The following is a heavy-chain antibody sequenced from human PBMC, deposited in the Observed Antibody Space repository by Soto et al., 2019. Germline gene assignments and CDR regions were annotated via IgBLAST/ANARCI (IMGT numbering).Heavy chain of an antibody. J-gene: IGHJ6*04. D-gene: IGHD3-10*01. Sequence: QVHLVESAGGLVKPGGSLRLSCAASGFSFSDSYLRWVRQAPGKGLEWVSYISGTSGYTGYADSVKGRFTISRDNAKHSLYRQMNSLRVEDRALYYCSRDRGGYGPPDVWGKGTTFTVSS. V-gene: IGHV3-11*06. CDR2: ISGTSGYT. CDR3: SRDRGGYGPPDV. CDR1: GFSFSDSY.